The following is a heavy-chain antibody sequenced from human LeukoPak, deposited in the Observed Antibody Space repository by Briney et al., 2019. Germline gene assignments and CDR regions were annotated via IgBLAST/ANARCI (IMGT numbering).Heavy chain of an antibody. CDR2: IYPSDSDT. V-gene: IGHV5-51*01. CDR1: GYSFTSNW. D-gene: IGHD3-10*01. CDR3: ARQPSYGSGKHFDY. J-gene: IGHJ4*02. Sequence: PGESLKISCKGSGYSFTSNWIGWVRQMPGKGLEWMGIIYPSDSDTRYSPSFQGQVTISADKSISTVYLQWSSLMASGTAMYYCARQPSYGSGKHFDYWGQGTLVTVSS.